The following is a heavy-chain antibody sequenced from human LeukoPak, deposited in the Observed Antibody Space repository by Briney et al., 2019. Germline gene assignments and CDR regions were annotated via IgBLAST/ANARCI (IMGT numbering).Heavy chain of an antibody. J-gene: IGHJ4*02. CDR3: ARRGSYVFDY. CDR1: GGSISNYY. D-gene: IGHD1-26*01. CDR2: IYTSGST. Sequence: SETLSLTCTVSGGSISNYYWSWIRQPPGSGLEWIGYIYTSGSTNYNPSLKSRVTISVDTSKNQFSLKLSSVTAADTAVYYCARRGSYVFDYWGQGTLVTVSS. V-gene: IGHV4-4*09.